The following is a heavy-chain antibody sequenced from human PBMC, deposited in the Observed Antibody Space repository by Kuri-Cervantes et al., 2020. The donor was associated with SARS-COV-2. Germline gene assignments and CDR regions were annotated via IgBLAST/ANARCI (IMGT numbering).Heavy chain of an antibody. V-gene: IGHV3-23*01. CDR1: GFTFSSFS. CDR3: APRDY. CDR2: ISGSGGNT. J-gene: IGHJ4*02. Sequence: GESLKISCAVSGFTFSSFSMNWVRQAPGKGLEWVSGISGSGGNTYYADSVKGRFTISRDNSKKTLYLQMNSLRVEDTALYYCAPRDYWGQGILVTVSS.